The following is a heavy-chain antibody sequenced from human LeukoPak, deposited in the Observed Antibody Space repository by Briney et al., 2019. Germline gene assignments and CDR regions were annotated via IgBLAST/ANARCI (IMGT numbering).Heavy chain of an antibody. V-gene: IGHV3-30*04. J-gene: IGHJ6*03. CDR3: ARDRVVVPAAISYYMDV. CDR2: ISYDARDK. CDR1: GFTFNNFP. D-gene: IGHD2-2*02. Sequence: GGSLRLSCAASGFTFNNFPLHWVRQAPGKGLEWVALISYDARDKYYTDSVKGRFTISRDNSGNTLFLQMNSLRVEDTAVYYCARDRVVVPAAISYYMDVWGKGTTVTVSS.